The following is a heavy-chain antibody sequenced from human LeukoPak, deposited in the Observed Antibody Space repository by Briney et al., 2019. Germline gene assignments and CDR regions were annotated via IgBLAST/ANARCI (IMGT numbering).Heavy chain of an antibody. J-gene: IGHJ6*02. V-gene: IGHV1-2*06. CDR2: INPNSGGT. D-gene: IGHD2-8*01. Sequence: ASVKVSCKASGYTFTGYYMHWVRQAPGQGLEWMGRINPNSGGTNYAQKFQGRVTMTRDTSISTAYMELSRLRSDDTAVYYCARNKDIVLMVYAIYVNGMDVWGQGTTVTVSS. CDR1: GYTFTGYY. CDR3: ARNKDIVLMVYAIYVNGMDV.